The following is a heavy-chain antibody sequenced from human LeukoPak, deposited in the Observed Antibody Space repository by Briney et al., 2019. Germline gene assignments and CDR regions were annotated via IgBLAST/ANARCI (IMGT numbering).Heavy chain of an antibody. CDR3: AKDHSGYLDY. V-gene: IGHV3-30*18. J-gene: IGHJ4*02. Sequence: PGRSLRLSYAASGFTFSSYGMHWVRQAPGKGLEWVAVISYDGSNKYYADSVKGRFTISRDNSKNTLYLQMNSLRAEDTAVYYCAKDHSGYLDYWGQGTLVTVSS. D-gene: IGHD1-26*01. CDR1: GFTFSSYG. CDR2: ISYDGSNK.